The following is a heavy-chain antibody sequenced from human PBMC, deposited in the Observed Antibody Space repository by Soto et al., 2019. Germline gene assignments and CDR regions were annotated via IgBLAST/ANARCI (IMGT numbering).Heavy chain of an antibody. CDR1: GFTVSSNY. V-gene: IGHV3-53*01. CDR3: ARVAVAGTVWFDP. Sequence: GGSLRLSCAASGFTVSSNYMSWVRQAPGKGLEWVSVIYSGGSTYYADSVKGRFTISRDNSKNTLYLQMNSLRAEDTAVYYCARVAVAGTVWFDPWGQGTLVTVSS. CDR2: IYSGGST. D-gene: IGHD6-19*01. J-gene: IGHJ5*02.